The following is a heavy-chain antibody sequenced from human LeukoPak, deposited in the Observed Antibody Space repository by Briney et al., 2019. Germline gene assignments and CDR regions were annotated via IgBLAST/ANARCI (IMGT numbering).Heavy chain of an antibody. CDR1: GYTFTGYY. V-gene: IGHV1-2*02. D-gene: IGHD6-13*01. J-gene: IGHJ4*02. CDR3: ARKTSSSWYDY. Sequence: ASVKVSCRASGYTFTGYYMHWVRQAPGQGLEWMGWINPNSGGTNYAQRFQGRVTMTRDTSISTAYMELSRLRSDDTAVYYCARKTSSSWYDYWGQGTLVTVSS. CDR2: INPNSGGT.